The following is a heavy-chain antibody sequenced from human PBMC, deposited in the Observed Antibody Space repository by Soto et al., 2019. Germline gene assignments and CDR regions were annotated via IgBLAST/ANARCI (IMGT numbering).Heavy chain of an antibody. CDR2: INQNGGAI. D-gene: IGHD6-13*01. V-gene: IGHV3-7*01. CDR1: RVRVWNSL. J-gene: IGHJ4*02. Sequence: LGRAASRVRVWNSLMAGARKTTGKGLEWVASINQNGGAIHYVDSVKGRFTVSRDKAKQSLYLQVTSLRAEVTALSYCARVGSSTVSAYWLQGTLVTGFS. CDR3: ARVGSSTVSAY.